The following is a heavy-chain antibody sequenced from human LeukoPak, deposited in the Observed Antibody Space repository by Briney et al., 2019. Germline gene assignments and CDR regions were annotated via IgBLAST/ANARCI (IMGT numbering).Heavy chain of an antibody. D-gene: IGHD6-13*01. V-gene: IGHV1-2*02. Sequence: ASVKVSCKASGYTFTCYYMHWVRQAPGQGLEWMGWINPNSGGTNYAQKFQGRVTMTRDTSISTAYMELSRLRSDDTAVYYCARVAAGAGGYFDYWGQGTLVTVSS. CDR3: ARVAAGAGGYFDY. CDR1: GYTFTCYY. J-gene: IGHJ4*02. CDR2: INPNSGGT.